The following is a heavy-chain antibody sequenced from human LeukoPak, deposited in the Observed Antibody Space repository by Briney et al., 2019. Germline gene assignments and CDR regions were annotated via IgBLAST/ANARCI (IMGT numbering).Heavy chain of an antibody. CDR2: ISAYNGNT. Sequence: ASVKVSCKASGYTFTSYGISWVRQAPGQGLEWMGWISAYNGNTNYAQKLQGRVTMTTDTSTSTAYMELRSLRSDDTAVYYCASGTTGIVVVPATLRNYYFDYWGQGTLVTVSS. D-gene: IGHD2-2*01. CDR3: ASGTTGIVVVPATLRNYYFDY. CDR1: GYTFTSYG. J-gene: IGHJ4*02. V-gene: IGHV1-18*01.